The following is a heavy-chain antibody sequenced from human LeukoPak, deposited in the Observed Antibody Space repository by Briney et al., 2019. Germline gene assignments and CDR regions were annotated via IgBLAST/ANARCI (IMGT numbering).Heavy chain of an antibody. V-gene: IGHV3-66*01. CDR2: IYAGGST. J-gene: IGHJ4*02. CDR3: ATGRWLRLFDY. Sequence: GGSLRLSCAASGFTVRSTYMSWVRQAPGKGLEWVAIIYAGGSTYYADSVRGRLTISRDDSKNILFLQMNRLRAEDTAVYYCATGRWLRLFDYWGQGTLVTVS. D-gene: IGHD5-24*01. CDR1: GFTVRSTY.